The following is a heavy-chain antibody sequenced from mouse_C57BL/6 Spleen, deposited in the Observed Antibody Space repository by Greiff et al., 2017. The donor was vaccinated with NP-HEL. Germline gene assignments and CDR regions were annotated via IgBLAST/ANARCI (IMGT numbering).Heavy chain of an antibody. J-gene: IGHJ2*01. Sequence: EVMLVESGAGLVKPGGSLKLSCAASGFTFSSYAMSWVRQTPEKRLEWVAYISSGGDYIYYADTVKGRFTISRDNARNTLYLQMSSLKSEDTAMYYCTRDRGGMNYFDYWGQGTTLTVSS. CDR2: ISSGGDYI. V-gene: IGHV5-9-1*02. CDR3: TRDRGGMNYFDY. CDR1: GFTFSSYA.